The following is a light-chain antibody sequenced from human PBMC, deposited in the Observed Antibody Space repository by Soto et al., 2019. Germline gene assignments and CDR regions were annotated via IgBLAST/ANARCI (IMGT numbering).Light chain of an antibody. CDR1: SSNIGAGYD. CDR2: GNT. Sequence: QSVLTQPPSVSGAPGQRVTISCTGSSSNIGAGYDVHWYQQLPGTAPKLLIYGNTNRPSGVPDRISGSKSGTSPSLAITGLQSEDEADYYCQSYDSSLSVVFGGGTKLTVL. V-gene: IGLV1-40*01. J-gene: IGLJ3*02. CDR3: QSYDSSLSVV.